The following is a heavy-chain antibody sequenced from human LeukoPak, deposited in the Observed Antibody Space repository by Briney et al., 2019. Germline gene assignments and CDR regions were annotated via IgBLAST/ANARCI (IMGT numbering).Heavy chain of an antibody. CDR2: IGPHSTFT. J-gene: IGHJ4*02. CDR3: VREGEGPLSKDFDY. Sequence: ASVKVSCKSSGFTFTDHYIHWVRQGPGQGLEWMGYIGPHSTFTSSPQEFQGRVTMTRDTSMSTAYMELTRLTSDDTAVYYCVREGEGPLSKDFDYWGQGTLVTVSS. CDR1: GFTFTDHY. D-gene: IGHD2/OR15-2a*01. V-gene: IGHV1-2*02.